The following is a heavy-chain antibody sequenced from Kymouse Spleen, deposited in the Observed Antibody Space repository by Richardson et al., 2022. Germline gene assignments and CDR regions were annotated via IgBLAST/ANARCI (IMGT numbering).Heavy chain of an antibody. CDR3: ARGGDFWSGYYGYYYYGMDV. CDR1: GGSISSSSYY. D-gene: IGHD3-3*01. J-gene: IGHJ6*02. CDR2: IYYSGST. Sequence: QLQLQESGPGLVKPSETLSLTCTVSGGSISSSSYYWGWIRQPPGKGLEWIGSIYYSGSTYYNPSLKSRVTISVDTSKNQFSLKLSSVTAADTAVYYCARGGDFWSGYYGYYYYGMDVWGQGTTVTVSS. V-gene: IGHV4-39*01.